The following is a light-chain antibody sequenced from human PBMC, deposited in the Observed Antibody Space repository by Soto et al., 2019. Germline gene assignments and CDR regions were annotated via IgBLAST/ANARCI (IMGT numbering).Light chain of an antibody. V-gene: IGKV3-11*01. CDR3: QQRCDWPLT. J-gene: IGKJ4*01. Sequence: EIVLTQSPATLSLSPGERATLSCRASQSVSSQLAWYQQKPGQAPRLHIYDASNRATGIPARFSGSGSATDFTLTISSLEPEDFAVYYCQQRCDWPLTFGGGTKVEIK. CDR2: DAS. CDR1: QSVSSQ.